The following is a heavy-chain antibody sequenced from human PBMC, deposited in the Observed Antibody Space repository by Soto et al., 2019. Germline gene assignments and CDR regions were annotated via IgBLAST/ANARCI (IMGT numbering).Heavy chain of an antibody. CDR1: GFTFSSYA. CDR2: ISYDGSNK. CDR3: ATDDFWSGYNFDY. D-gene: IGHD3-3*01. V-gene: IGHV3-30-3*01. J-gene: IGHJ4*02. Sequence: PGGSLRLSCAASGFTFSSYAMHWVRQVPGKGLEWVAVISYDGSNKYYADSVKGRFTISRDNSKNTLYLQMNSLRAEDTAVYYCATDDFWSGYNFDYWGQGTLVTVSS.